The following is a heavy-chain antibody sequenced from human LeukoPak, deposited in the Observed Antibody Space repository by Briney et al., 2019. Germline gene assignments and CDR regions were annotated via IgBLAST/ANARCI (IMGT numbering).Heavy chain of an antibody. J-gene: IGHJ4*02. D-gene: IGHD4-17*01. CDR1: GGSINRYY. CDR3: ASCRTTVPTVHY. Sequence: SETLSLTCTVSGGSINRYYWSWVRQPPGKGLEWIGYIYYRGSTNYNPSLKSRVTISPDTSKNQFPLKLSSVTAADTAVYYCASCRTTVPTVHYWGQGPLVTVSS. CDR2: IYYRGST. V-gene: IGHV4-59*01.